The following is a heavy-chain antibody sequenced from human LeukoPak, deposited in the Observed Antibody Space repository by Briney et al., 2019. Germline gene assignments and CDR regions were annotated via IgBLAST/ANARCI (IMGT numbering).Heavy chain of an antibody. CDR3: ARRWGGYYYDSSGYYPFDY. Sequence: SETLSLTCTVSGGSISSYYWGWIRQPPGKGLEWIGSIYYSGSTYYNPSLKSRVTISVDTSKNQFSLKLSSVTAADTAVYYCARRWGGYYYDSSGYYPFDYWGQGTLVTVSS. V-gene: IGHV4-39*01. CDR2: IYYSGST. J-gene: IGHJ4*02. CDR1: GGSISSYY. D-gene: IGHD3-22*01.